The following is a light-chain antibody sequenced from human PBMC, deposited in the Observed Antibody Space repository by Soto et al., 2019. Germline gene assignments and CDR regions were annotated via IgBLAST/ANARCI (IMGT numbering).Light chain of an antibody. CDR1: SSNIGSNF. V-gene: IGLV1-44*01. CDR3: AVWDDSLHGYV. J-gene: IGLJ1*01. Sequence: SVLTQPPSASGTPGQRLTIACSGTSSNIGSNFVNWYRQLPGTAPKLRVHTNSQRPSGVPDRFSGSKSGTSASLAISGLQSDDEADYFCAVWDDSLHGYVFATGTKVTVL. CDR2: TNS.